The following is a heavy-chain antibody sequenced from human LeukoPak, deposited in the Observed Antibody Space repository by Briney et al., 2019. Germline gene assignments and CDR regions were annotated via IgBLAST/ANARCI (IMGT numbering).Heavy chain of an antibody. CDR3: ARLWFRDLFYYYYYMDV. Sequence: SETLSLTCTVSGGSISSSSYYWGWIRQPPGKGLEWIGSIYYSGSTYYNPSLKSRVTISVDTSKNQFSLKLSSVTAADTAVYYCARLWFRDLFYYYYYMDVWGKGTTVTVSS. J-gene: IGHJ6*03. CDR1: GGSISSSSYY. V-gene: IGHV4-39*01. D-gene: IGHD3-10*01. CDR2: IYYSGST.